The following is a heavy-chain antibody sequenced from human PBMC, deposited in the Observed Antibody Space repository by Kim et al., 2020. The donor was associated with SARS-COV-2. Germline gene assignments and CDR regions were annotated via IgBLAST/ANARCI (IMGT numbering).Heavy chain of an antibody. V-gene: IGHV3-13*01. D-gene: IGHD1-26*01. J-gene: IGHJ6*02. Sequence: GGSLRLSCAASGFSFGSSDMHWVRQATGKSLEWVSVIGITGDTYYSDSVKGRFTVSRDNAGRSVYLQMNSLRAGDTAVYYCVRAYGSSSGMNIWGQGTTVTVAS. CDR1: GFSFGSSD. CDR2: IGITGDT. CDR3: VRAYGSSSGMNI.